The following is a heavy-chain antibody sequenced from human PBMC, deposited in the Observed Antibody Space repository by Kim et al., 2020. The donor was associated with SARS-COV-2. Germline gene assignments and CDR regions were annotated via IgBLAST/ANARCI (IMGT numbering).Heavy chain of an antibody. CDR2: ISYDGSNK. CDR3: AKGRLYDSPDY. D-gene: IGHD5-12*01. V-gene: IGHV3-30*18. CDR1: GFTFSSYG. Sequence: GGSLRLSCAASGFTFSSYGMHWVRQAPGKGLEWVAVISYDGSNKYYADSVKGRFTISRDNSKNTLYLQMNSLRAEDTAVYYCAKGRLYDSPDYWGQGTLVTVSS. J-gene: IGHJ4*02.